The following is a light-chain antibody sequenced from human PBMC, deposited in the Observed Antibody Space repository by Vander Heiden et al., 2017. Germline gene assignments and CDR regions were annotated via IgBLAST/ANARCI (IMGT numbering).Light chain of an antibody. V-gene: IGLV2-14*01. CDR2: EVS. Sequence: QSALPQPASVSGSPGQSITISCLGTSSDVGGYNYVSWYQQHPGKAPKLMIYEVSNRPSGVSNRFSGSKSGNTASLTISGLQAEDEGDYYCSSYTSSSTPVFGGGTKLTVL. CDR1: SSDVGGYNY. CDR3: SSYTSSSTPV. J-gene: IGLJ3*02.